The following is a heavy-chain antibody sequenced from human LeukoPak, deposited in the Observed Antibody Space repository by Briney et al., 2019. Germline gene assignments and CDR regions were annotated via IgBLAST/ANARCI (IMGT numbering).Heavy chain of an antibody. V-gene: IGHV3-30*02. CDR3: AKGPSRGFYGVDY. CDR2: IRYDGSNK. D-gene: IGHD2/OR15-2a*01. Sequence: PGGSLRLSCAASGFTSSSYGMHWVRQAPGKGLEWVAFIRYDGSNKYYADSVKGRFTISRDNSKNTLYLQMNSLRAEDTAVYYCAKGPSRGFYGVDYWGQGTLVTVSS. J-gene: IGHJ4*02. CDR1: GFTSSSYG.